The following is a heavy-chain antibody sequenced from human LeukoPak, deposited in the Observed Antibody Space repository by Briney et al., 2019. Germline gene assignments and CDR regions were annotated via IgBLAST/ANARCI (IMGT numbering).Heavy chain of an antibody. Sequence: AESLKIPCRASSYSFISYWIGCLLRMPAENRLGMVIIYPCDSSTRYSPSFQGRVTISADKSSSTAYLQWSSLKASDTAMYYCATTSTSSSWYFDYWGQGTLVT. V-gene: IGHV5-51*01. J-gene: IGHJ4*02. CDR1: SYSFISYW. CDR2: IYPCDSST. CDR3: ATTSTSSSWYFDY. D-gene: IGHD6-13*01.